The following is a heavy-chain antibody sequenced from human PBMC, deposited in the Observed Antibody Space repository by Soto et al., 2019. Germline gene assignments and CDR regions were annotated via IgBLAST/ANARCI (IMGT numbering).Heavy chain of an antibody. V-gene: IGHV1-46*01. CDR3: ARTEKQIQLWFVSSFDY. Sequence: QVQLVQSGAEVKKPGASVKVSCKASGYTFTSYYMHWVRQAPGQGLEWMGIINPSGGSTSYAQKFQGRVTMTRDTSTSTVYMELSSLRSEDTAVYYCARTEKQIQLWFVSSFDYWGQGTLVTVSS. J-gene: IGHJ4*02. CDR2: INPSGGST. D-gene: IGHD5-18*01. CDR1: GYTFTSYY.